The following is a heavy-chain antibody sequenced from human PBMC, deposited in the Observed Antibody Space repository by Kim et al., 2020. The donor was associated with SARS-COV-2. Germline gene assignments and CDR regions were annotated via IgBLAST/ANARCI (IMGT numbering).Heavy chain of an antibody. CDR3: AKDLTWAARYYFDY. V-gene: IGHV3-30*02. J-gene: IGHJ4*02. Sequence: ADSVKGRFTISRDNSKNTLYLQMNSLRAEDTAVYYCAKDLTWAARYYFDYWGQGTLVTVSS. D-gene: IGHD2-15*01.